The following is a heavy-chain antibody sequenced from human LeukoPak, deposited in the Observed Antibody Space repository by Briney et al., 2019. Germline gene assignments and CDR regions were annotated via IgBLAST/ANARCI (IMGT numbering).Heavy chain of an antibody. CDR3: ARIEKWVYYFDF. CDR2: INQGGSEK. J-gene: IGHJ4*02. CDR1: GFTFSSFW. V-gene: IGHV3-7*04. Sequence: PGGSLRLSCATSGFTFSSFWMSWVRQAPGTGLEWVANINQGGSEKYYVDSVKGRFTISRDNAKNSLYLQMNSLRADDTAVYYCARIEKWVYYFDFWGQGTLVTASS. D-gene: IGHD3-10*01.